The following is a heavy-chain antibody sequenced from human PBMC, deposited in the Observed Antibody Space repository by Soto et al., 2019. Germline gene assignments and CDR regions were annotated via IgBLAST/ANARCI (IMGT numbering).Heavy chain of an antibody. Sequence: QVQLVESGGGVVQPGRSLRLSCAASGFTFSSYAMHWVRQAPGKGLEWVAVISYDGSNKYYADSVKGRFTISRDNSKNTLYLQMNSRRAEDTAVYYCARDSRLSTAKGRYYYYGMDVWGQGTTVTVSS. D-gene: IGHD3-16*02. J-gene: IGHJ6*02. CDR2: ISYDGSNK. V-gene: IGHV3-30-3*01. CDR3: ARDSRLSTAKGRYYYYGMDV. CDR1: GFTFSSYA.